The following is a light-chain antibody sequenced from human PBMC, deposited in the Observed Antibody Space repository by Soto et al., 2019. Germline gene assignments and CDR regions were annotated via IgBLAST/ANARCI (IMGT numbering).Light chain of an antibody. CDR2: GTS. Sequence: EIVLTQSPGTLSLSPGERATLSCRASQSVSSSDLAWYQQKPGQAPRLLIYGTSSRATGIPDRFSGSVSGTDFTLTVSRLEPEDFAVYYCQQYGGSLTFGGGTKVEIK. J-gene: IGKJ4*01. V-gene: IGKV3-20*01. CDR3: QQYGGSLT. CDR1: QSVSSSD.